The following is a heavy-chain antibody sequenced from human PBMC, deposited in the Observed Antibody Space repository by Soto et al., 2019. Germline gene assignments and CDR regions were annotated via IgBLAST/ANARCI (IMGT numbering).Heavy chain of an antibody. CDR1: GGSISSSY. CDR2: IYYSGST. CDR3: AKHCPRAAAGSVFDY. D-gene: IGHD6-13*01. V-gene: IGHV4-59*08. J-gene: IGHJ4*02. Sequence: QVQLQESGPGLVKPSETLSLTCTVSGGSISSSYWSWIRQPPGKGLEWIEYIYYSGSTNYNPSLKKRVTISVDTSKNQFSRKVSSVTAAVTAVYYCAKHCPRAAAGSVFDYWGQGTLVTVSS.